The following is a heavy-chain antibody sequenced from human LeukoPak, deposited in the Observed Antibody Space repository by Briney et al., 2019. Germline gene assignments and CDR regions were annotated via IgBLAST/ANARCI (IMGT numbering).Heavy chain of an antibody. Sequence: ASVKVSCKASGYTFTSYAMHWVRQAPGQRLEWMGWIYAGNGNTKYSQKFQGRVTITRDTSASTAYMGLSSLRSEDTAVYYCAREGLVILDYWGQGTLVTVSS. V-gene: IGHV1-3*01. CDR3: AREGLVILDY. CDR2: IYAGNGNT. J-gene: IGHJ4*02. D-gene: IGHD3/OR15-3a*01. CDR1: GYTFTSYA.